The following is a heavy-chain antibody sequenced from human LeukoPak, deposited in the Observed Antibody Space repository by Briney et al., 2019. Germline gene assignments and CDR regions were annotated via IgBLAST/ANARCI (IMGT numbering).Heavy chain of an antibody. J-gene: IGHJ4*02. Sequence: SVKVSCKASGGTFSSYAISWVRQAPGQGLEWMGGIIPIFGTANYAQKFQGRVTITADESTSTAYMELSSLRSEDTAVYYCARDRYYDSSGYYPYFDYWGQGTLVAVSS. CDR2: IIPIFGTA. V-gene: IGHV1-69*13. CDR3: ARDRYYDSSGYYPYFDY. CDR1: GGTFSSYA. D-gene: IGHD3-22*01.